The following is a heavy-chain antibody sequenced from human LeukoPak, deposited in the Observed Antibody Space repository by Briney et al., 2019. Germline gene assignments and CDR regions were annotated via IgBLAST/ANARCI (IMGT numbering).Heavy chain of an antibody. Sequence: SEALSLTCTVSGGSISSSSYYWGWIRQPPGKGLEWIGSIYYSGSTYYNPSLKSRVTISVDTSKNQFSLKLSSVTAADTAVYYCARLPGEWELLAFDYWGQGTLVTVSS. CDR3: ARLPGEWELLAFDY. CDR2: IYYSGST. V-gene: IGHV4-39*01. CDR1: GGSISSSSYY. D-gene: IGHD1-26*01. J-gene: IGHJ4*02.